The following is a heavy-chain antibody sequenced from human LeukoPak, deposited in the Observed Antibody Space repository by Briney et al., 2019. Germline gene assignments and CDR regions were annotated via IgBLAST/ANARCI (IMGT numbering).Heavy chain of an antibody. J-gene: IGHJ4*02. Sequence: PSETLSLTCAVYGGSFSGYYWSWIRQPPGKGLEWIGEINHSGSTNYNPSLKSRVTISVDTSKNQFSLKLSSVTAADTAVYYCARGRVVVVPAANRRYYFDYWGQGTLVTVSS. CDR2: INHSGST. CDR1: GGSFSGYY. V-gene: IGHV4-34*01. D-gene: IGHD2-2*01. CDR3: ARGRVVVVPAANRRYYFDY.